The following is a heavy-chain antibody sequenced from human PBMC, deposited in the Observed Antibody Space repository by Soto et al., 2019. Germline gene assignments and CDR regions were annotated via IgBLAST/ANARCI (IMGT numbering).Heavy chain of an antibody. D-gene: IGHD3-9*01. CDR3: TRTEQPYDILAGQQNFDY. V-gene: IGHV3-49*03. CDR1: GFTFGDYA. CDR2: IRSKAYGGTT. Sequence: GGSLRLSCTAPGFTFGDYAMSWFRQAPGKGLEWVGFIRSKAYGGTTEYAASVKGRFTISRDDSKSIAYLQMNSLITEDTAVYYCTRTEQPYDILAGQQNFDYWGQGTLVTVSS. J-gene: IGHJ4*02.